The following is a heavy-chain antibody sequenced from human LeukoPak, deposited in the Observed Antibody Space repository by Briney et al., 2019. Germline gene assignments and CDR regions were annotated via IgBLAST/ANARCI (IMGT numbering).Heavy chain of an antibody. CDR2: IYYSGSA. J-gene: IGHJ6*03. V-gene: IGHV4-30-4*07. Sequence: SETLSLTCAVSGGSITSGAYSWSWIRQPPGKGLEWIGYIYYSGSAYYNPSLKSRVTISVDKSKNQFSLKLSSVTAADTAVYYCARGGGIADYYYYYMDVWGKGTTITVSS. CDR3: ARGGGIADYYYYYMDV. CDR1: GGSITSGAYS. D-gene: IGHD6-13*01.